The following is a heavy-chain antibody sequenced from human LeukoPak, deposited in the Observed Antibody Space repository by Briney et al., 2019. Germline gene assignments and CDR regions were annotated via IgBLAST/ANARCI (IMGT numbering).Heavy chain of an antibody. CDR3: ASSNWNYYNY. D-gene: IGHD1-20*01. CDR1: GFTFSSYW. CDR2: IKQDGSEK. Sequence: PGGSLILSCAASGFTFSSYWMSWVRQAPGKGLEWVANIKQDGSEKYYVDSVEGRFTISRDNAKNSLYLQMNSLRAEDTAVYYCASSNWNYYNYWGQGTLVTVSS. V-gene: IGHV3-7*05. J-gene: IGHJ4*02.